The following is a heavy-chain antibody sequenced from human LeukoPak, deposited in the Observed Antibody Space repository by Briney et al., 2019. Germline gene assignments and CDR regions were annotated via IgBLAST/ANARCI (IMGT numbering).Heavy chain of an antibody. J-gene: IGHJ4*02. Sequence: GGSLRLSCAASGFTFSSYSMNWVRQAPGKGLEWVSYISSSSSTIYYADSVKGRFTISRDNAKNSLYLQMNSLRAEDTAVYYCARLLWFGEGDHWGQGTLVTVSS. CDR3: ARLLWFGEGDH. V-gene: IGHV3-48*01. CDR1: GFTFSSYS. D-gene: IGHD3-10*01. CDR2: ISSSSSTI.